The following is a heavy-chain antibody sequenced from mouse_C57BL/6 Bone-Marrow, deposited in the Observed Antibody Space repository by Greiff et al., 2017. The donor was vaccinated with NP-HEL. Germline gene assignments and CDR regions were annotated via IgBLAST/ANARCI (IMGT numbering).Heavy chain of an antibody. V-gene: IGHV1-5*01. CDR1: GYTFTSYC. CDR2: IYPGNGDT. J-gene: IGHJ2*01. D-gene: IGHD1-1*01. Sequence: VQLQQSGTVLARPGASVKMSCKTSGYTFTSYCMHWVKQRPGQGLEWIGAIYPGNGDTSYNQKFKGKAKLTAVTSASSAYMELISLTNEDSAVYYCTDYDSSYPLGYWGKGTTLTVSS. CDR3: TDYDSSYPLGY.